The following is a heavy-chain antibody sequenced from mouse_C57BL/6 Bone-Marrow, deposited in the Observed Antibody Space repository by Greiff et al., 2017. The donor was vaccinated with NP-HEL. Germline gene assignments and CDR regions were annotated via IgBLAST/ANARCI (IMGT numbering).Heavy chain of an antibody. CDR2: IYPGSGST. D-gene: IGHD4-1*01. CDR3: ARGPTWDGWYFDV. V-gene: IGHV1-55*01. Sequence: QVQLQQPGAELVKPGASVKMSCKASGYTFTNYWITWVKQRPGQGLEWIGDIYPGSGSTNYNEKFKSKATLTVDTSSSTANMQLSSRKSEDSAVYCCARGPTWDGWYFDVWGTGTTVTVSS. J-gene: IGHJ1*03. CDR1: GYTFTNYW.